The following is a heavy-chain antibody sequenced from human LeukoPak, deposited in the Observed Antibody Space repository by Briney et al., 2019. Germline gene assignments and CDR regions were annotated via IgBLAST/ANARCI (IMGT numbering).Heavy chain of an antibody. CDR1: GYTFTGYY. Sequence: ASVKVSCKASGYTFTGYYMHWVRQAPGQGLEWMGWINPNSGGTNYAQKFQGRVTMTRDTSISTAYMELSRLRSDDTAVYYCARDSRYYGSGIYPHFDYWGQGTLVTVSS. CDR3: ARDSRYYGSGIYPHFDY. D-gene: IGHD3-10*01. CDR2: INPNSGGT. V-gene: IGHV1-2*02. J-gene: IGHJ4*02.